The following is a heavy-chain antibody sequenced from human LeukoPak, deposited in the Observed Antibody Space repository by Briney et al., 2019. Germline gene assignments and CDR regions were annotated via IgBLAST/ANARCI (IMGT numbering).Heavy chain of an antibody. J-gene: IGHJ4*02. V-gene: IGHV1-2*02. D-gene: IGHD5-12*01. CDR1: GYTFTVYY. CDR2: INPNSGGT. Sequence: GASVTVSFTASGYTFTVYYMHWVRQAPGQGHEWMGWINPNSGGTNYAQKFQGRVTMTRDTSISTAYMELSRLRSDDPAVYYCATHERGYSGYDFGSWGQGTLVTVSS. CDR3: ATHERGYSGYDFGS.